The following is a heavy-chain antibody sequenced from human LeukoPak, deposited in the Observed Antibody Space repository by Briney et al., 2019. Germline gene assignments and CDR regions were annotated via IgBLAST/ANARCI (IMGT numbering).Heavy chain of an antibody. CDR2: ISSSSSYI. CDR3: ARDKGRGFDY. CDR1: GFTFSSYS. V-gene: IGHV3-21*01. D-gene: IGHD1-26*01. J-gene: IGHJ4*02. Sequence: GGSLRLSCAASGFTFSSYSMNWVRQAPGKGLEWVSSISSSSSYIYYADSVKGRFTISRDNVKNSLYLQMNSLRAEDTAVYYCARDKGRGFDYWGQGTLVTVSS.